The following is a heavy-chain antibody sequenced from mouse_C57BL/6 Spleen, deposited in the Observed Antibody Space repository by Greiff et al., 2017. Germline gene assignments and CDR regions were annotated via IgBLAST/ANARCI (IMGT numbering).Heavy chain of an antibody. D-gene: IGHD2-1*01. CDR1: GFTFSSYG. J-gene: IGHJ4*01. V-gene: IGHV5-6*01. Sequence: EVKLVESGGDLVKPGGSLKLSCAASGFTFSSYGMSWVRQTPDKRLEWVATISSGGSYTYYPDNVKGRFTISRDNATNTLYLQMRSLKSEDTAVYYCARSTRVTPYAMDYWGQGTSVTVSS. CDR3: ARSTRVTPYAMDY. CDR2: ISSGGSYT.